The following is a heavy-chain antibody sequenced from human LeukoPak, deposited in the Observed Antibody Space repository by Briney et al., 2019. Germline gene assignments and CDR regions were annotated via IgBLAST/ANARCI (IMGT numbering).Heavy chain of an antibody. Sequence: ASVKVSCKASGYTFTSYDSNWVRQATGQGLEWMGWMNPNSGNTGYAQKFQGRVTMTRNTSISTAYMELSSLRSEDTAVYYCAATRYCSSTSCYFDYWGQGTLVTVSS. V-gene: IGHV1-8*01. CDR1: GYTFTSYD. D-gene: IGHD2-2*01. CDR2: MNPNSGNT. CDR3: AATRYCSSTSCYFDY. J-gene: IGHJ4*02.